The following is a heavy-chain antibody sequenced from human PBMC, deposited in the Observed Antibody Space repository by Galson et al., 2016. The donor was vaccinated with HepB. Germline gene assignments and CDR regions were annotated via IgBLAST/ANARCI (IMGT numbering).Heavy chain of an antibody. Sequence: LEWVSSISSGSSYIYYADSVKGRFTIPRDNVKKSLYLQMNSLRPEDTAVYYCARVREQQLLDAFDIWGQGTMVTVSS. CDR3: ARVREQQLLDAFDI. J-gene: IGHJ3*02. D-gene: IGHD6-13*01. V-gene: IGHV3-21*01. CDR2: ISSGSSYI.